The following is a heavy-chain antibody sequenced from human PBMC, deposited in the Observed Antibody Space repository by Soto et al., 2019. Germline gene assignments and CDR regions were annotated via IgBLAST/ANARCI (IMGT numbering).Heavy chain of an antibody. D-gene: IGHD2-15*01. J-gene: IGHJ4*02. CDR3: AIGREGDCSGGSCYYNY. Sequence: QVQLVQSGAEVKKPGSSVKVSCKASGGTFSSYTISWVRQAPGQGLEWMGRIIPILGIANYAQKFQGRVTITADKSTSTAYMELSSLRSEDTAVYYCAIGREGDCSGGSCYYNYWGQGTLVTVSS. V-gene: IGHV1-69*02. CDR2: IIPILGIA. CDR1: GGTFSSYT.